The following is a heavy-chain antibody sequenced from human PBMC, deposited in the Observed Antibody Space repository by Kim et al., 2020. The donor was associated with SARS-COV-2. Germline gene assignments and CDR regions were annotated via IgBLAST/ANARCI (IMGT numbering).Heavy chain of an antibody. V-gene: IGHV5-51*01. D-gene: IGHD2-21*02. CDR1: GYSFTSYW. CDR2: IYPGDSDT. Sequence: GESLKISCKGSGYSFTSYWIGWVRQMPGKGLEWMGIIYPGDSDTRYSPSFQGQVTISADKSISTAYLQWSSLKASDTAMYYCARGKVHCGGDCLEYYFDYWGQGTLVTVSS. CDR3: ARGKVHCGGDCLEYYFDY. J-gene: IGHJ4*02.